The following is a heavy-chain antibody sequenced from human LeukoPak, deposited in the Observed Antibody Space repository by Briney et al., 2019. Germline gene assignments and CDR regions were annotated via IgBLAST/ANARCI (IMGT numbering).Heavy chain of an antibody. CDR3: AREPTPPDYGDYVGYFDY. J-gene: IGHJ4*02. Sequence: ASVKVSCKASGGTFSSYAISWVRQAPGQGLEWMGGITPIFGTANYAQKFQGRVTITADKSTSTAYMELSSLRSEDTAVYYCAREPTPPDYGDYVGYFDYWGQGTLVTVSS. CDR1: GGTFSSYA. V-gene: IGHV1-69*06. CDR2: ITPIFGTA. D-gene: IGHD4-17*01.